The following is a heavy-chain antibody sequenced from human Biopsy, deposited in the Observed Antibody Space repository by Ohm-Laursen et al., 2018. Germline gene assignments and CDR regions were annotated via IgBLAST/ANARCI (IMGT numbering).Heavy chain of an antibody. CDR1: GGSISNNNYY. CDR3: ARDYDTSGYYYVS. J-gene: IGHJ5*02. CDR2: IFYRGST. D-gene: IGHD3-22*01. Sequence: SDTLSLTCPVSGGSISNNNYYWGWIRQPPGKGLVGIGSIFYRGSTHYKPSLKSRVNISVDTSKNQFSLKLNSVTAADTAVYYCARDYDTSGYYYVSWGQGTLVTVSS. V-gene: IGHV4-39*01.